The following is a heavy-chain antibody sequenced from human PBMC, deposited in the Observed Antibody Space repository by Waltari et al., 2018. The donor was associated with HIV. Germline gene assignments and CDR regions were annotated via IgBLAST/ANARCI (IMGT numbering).Heavy chain of an antibody. CDR2: IIPMHPSP. J-gene: IGHJ4*02. D-gene: IGHD5-12*01. CDR1: GGILSNYS. CDR3: ARAAGQWLQPFDY. Sequence: QVQLVQSGAEVKEPGSSVRVSCKASGGILSNYSVNWVRQAPGQGLEWMGGIIPMHPSPNYAVKFMGRLTVTADEPTTTVFMQLNSLTFDDTAVYYCARAAGQWLQPFDYWGQGSLVTVSS. V-gene: IGHV1-69*01.